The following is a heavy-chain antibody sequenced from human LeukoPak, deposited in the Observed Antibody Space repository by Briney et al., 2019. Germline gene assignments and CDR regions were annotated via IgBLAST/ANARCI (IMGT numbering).Heavy chain of an antibody. Sequence: SETLSLTCTVSGGSISSGDYYWSWIRQPPGKGLEWIGYIYYSGSTYYNPSLKSRVTISVDTSKNQFSLKLSSVTAADTAVYYCARGRPYDSSGYYFDYWGQGTLVTVSS. CDR1: GGSISSGDYY. V-gene: IGHV4-30-4*01. CDR2: IYYSGST. J-gene: IGHJ4*02. CDR3: ARGRPYDSSGYYFDY. D-gene: IGHD3-22*01.